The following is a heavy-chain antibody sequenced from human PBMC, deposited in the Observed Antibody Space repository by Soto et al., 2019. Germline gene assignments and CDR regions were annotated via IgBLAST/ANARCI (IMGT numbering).Heavy chain of an antibody. J-gene: IGHJ3*02. CDR1: GFTFSSYA. Sequence: QVQLVESGGGVVQPGRSLRLSCAASGFTFSSYAMHWVRQAPGKGLEWVAVISYDGSNKYYADSVKGRFTISRDNSKNTLYLQMTSLRAEDTAVYYCARPVLRFLEWLGAFDIWGQGTMVTVSS. V-gene: IGHV3-30-3*01. CDR3: ARPVLRFLEWLGAFDI. D-gene: IGHD3-3*01. CDR2: ISYDGSNK.